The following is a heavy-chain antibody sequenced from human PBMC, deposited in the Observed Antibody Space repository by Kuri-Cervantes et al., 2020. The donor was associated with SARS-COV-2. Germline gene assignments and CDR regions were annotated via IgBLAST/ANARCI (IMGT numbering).Heavy chain of an antibody. D-gene: IGHD7-27*01. CDR2: IIPIFGTA. J-gene: IGHJ6*03. CDR3: ARDRGQLGIGVYYYYYMDV. CDR1: GGTFSSYA. V-gene: IGHV1-69*05. Sequence: SVKVSCKASGGTFSSYAISWVRQAPGQGLEWMGGIIPIFGTANYAQKFQGRVTITTDESTSTAYMELSSLRSEDTAVYYCARDRGQLGIGVYYYYYMDVWGKGTTVTGYS.